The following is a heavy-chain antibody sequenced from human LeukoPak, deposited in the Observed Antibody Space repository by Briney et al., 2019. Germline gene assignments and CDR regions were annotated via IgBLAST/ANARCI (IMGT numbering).Heavy chain of an antibody. Sequence: GGSLRLSCAPSGFTFSDYYMSWIRQAPGKGLEWVSYISSSGSTIYYADSVKGRFTISRDNAKNSLYLQMNSLRAEDTAVYYCARDSNYDFWSGPQYGKPHNWFDPWGQGTLVTVSS. CDR1: GFTFSDYY. CDR3: ARDSNYDFWSGPQYGKPHNWFDP. J-gene: IGHJ5*02. D-gene: IGHD3-3*01. V-gene: IGHV3-11*04. CDR2: ISSSGSTI.